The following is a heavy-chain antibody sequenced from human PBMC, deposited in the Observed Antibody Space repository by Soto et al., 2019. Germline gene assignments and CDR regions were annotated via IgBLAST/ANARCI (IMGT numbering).Heavy chain of an antibody. CDR3: AKIDRFNPQSSGWANRLDY. J-gene: IGHJ4*02. V-gene: IGHV3-23*01. D-gene: IGHD6-19*01. CDR2: MSRDGGVT. CDR1: GFTFSNYG. Sequence: EVQLLESGGGLVQPGGSLRLSCAASGFTFSNYGMTWVRQAPGKGLEWVAGMSRDGGVTDYTDSVKGRFTISRDIAKNTLYLQMNRRRAEDTAVDYWAKIDRFNPQSSGWANRLDYWGQGTLVTVSS.